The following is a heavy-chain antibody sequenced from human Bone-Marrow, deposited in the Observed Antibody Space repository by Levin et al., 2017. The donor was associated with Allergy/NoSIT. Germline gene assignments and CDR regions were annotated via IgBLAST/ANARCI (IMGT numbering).Heavy chain of an antibody. CDR1: GYSFTSYW. J-gene: IGHJ3*02. CDR3: TAYDVLTGYRNVFDI. D-gene: IGHD3-9*01. Sequence: HGESLKISCKGSGYSFTSYWIGWVRQMPGKGLEWMGVIYPGDSDTRYSPSFQGQVTISADKSIRTAYLQWISLKASDTAMYYCTAYDVLTGYRNVFDIWGQGTVVTVSS. V-gene: IGHV5-51*01. CDR2: IYPGDSDT.